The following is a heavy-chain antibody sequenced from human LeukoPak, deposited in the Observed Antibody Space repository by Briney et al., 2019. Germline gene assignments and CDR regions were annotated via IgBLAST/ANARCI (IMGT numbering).Heavy chain of an antibody. J-gene: IGHJ4*02. D-gene: IGHD1-26*01. Sequence: GASVKVSCKASGYTFTSYDINWVRQATGQGLEWMGWMNPNSGNTGYAQKFQGRVTMTRDTSISTAYMELSSLRSEDTAVYYCARAKRERNSGSYAYYFDYWGQGTLVTVSS. CDR1: GYTFTSYD. CDR2: MNPNSGNT. V-gene: IGHV1-8*01. CDR3: ARAKRERNSGSYAYYFDY.